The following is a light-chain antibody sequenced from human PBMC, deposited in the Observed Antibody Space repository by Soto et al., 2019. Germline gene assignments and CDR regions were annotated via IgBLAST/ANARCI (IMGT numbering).Light chain of an antibody. J-gene: IGKJ1*01. V-gene: IGKV3-20*01. CDR1: QSVRSNY. Sequence: EIVLTQSPGTLSLSPGERATLSCRASQSVRSNYLAWYQQKPGQAPRLLIDNSSTRATGIPDRFSGSGSGTDFTLTIRRLEPEDFALYYCQQYRDLPQTFGQGTQVEIK. CDR2: NSS. CDR3: QQYRDLPQT.